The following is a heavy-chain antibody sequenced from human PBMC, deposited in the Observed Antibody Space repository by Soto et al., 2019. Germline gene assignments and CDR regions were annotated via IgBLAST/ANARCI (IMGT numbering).Heavy chain of an antibody. D-gene: IGHD2-8*01. CDR1: GFTFSSYG. J-gene: IGHJ4*02. V-gene: IGHV3-33*01. CDR2: IWYDGSNK. Sequence: ESGGGVVQPGRSLRLSCAASGFTFSSYGMHWVRQAPGTGLERVAVIWYDGSNKYYADSVKGRFTISRDNSKNTLYLQMNSLRAEDTAVYYCARELGYCTNGVCYTSFDSWGQGTLVTVSS. CDR3: ARELGYCTNGVCYTSFDS.